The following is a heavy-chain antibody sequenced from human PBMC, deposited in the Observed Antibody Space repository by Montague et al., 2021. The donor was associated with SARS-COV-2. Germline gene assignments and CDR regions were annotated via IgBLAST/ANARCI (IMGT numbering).Heavy chain of an antibody. V-gene: IGHV4-39*07. CDR2: IYYNGST. CDR3: ARALIMITFGGVIAHWFDP. CDR1: GGSISSSSYY. D-gene: IGHD3-16*02. J-gene: IGHJ5*02. Sequence: SETLSLTCTVSGGSISSSSYYWGWIRQPPGKGLVWIGSIYYNGSTYHNSSLKSRATISVATSKNKFSLKLSSVTAADTAVYYCARALIMITFGGVIAHWFDPWGRGTLVTVSS.